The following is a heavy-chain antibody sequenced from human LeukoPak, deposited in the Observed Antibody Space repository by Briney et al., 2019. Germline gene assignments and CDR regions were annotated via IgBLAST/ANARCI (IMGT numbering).Heavy chain of an antibody. Sequence: GGSLRLSCAASGFTFSSYAMSWFRQAPGKGLEWVSGFSGGDGSTSYADSVKGRFTISRDNSKNTLYLQMNSLRAEDTAVYYCAKGKVVPATIYDYWGQGTLVTVSS. V-gene: IGHV3-23*01. CDR2: FSGGDGST. D-gene: IGHD2-2*02. CDR1: GFTFSSYA. CDR3: AKGKVVPATIYDY. J-gene: IGHJ4*02.